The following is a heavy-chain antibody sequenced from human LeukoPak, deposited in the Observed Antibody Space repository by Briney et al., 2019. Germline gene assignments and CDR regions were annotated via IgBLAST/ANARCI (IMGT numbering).Heavy chain of an antibody. Sequence: GGSLRLSCAASGFTFSTYAMHWVRQAPGKGLEWVAVISFDGSNKYYADSVKGRFTISRDNSKNTLCLQMNSLRAEDTAVYYCEKDRYDSSGYLFDYWGQGTLVIVSS. V-gene: IGHV3-30*18. D-gene: IGHD3-22*01. CDR3: EKDRYDSSGYLFDY. J-gene: IGHJ4*02. CDR1: GFTFSTYA. CDR2: ISFDGSNK.